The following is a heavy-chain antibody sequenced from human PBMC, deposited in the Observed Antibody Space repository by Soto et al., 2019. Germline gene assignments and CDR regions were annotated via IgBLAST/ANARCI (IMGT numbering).Heavy chain of an antibody. V-gene: IGHV3-23*01. Sequence: GGSLRLSCAASGFTFSSYAMSWVRQAPGKGLEWVSAISGSGGSTYYADSVKGRFTISRDNSKNTLYLQMNSLRAEDTAVYYCAKGGSSFYYYYGMDVWGQGTTVTVSS. CDR3: AKGGSSFYYYYGMDV. CDR1: GFTFSSYA. D-gene: IGHD6-6*01. CDR2: ISGSGGST. J-gene: IGHJ6*02.